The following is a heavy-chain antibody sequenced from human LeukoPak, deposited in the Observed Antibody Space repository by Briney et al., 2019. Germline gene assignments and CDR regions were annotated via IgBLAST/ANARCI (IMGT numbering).Heavy chain of an antibody. CDR2: ISGSGGGT. D-gene: IGHD3-3*01. J-gene: IGHJ4*02. V-gene: IGHV3-23*01. CDR1: GFTFSSYA. CDR3: AKASGRGIFGVVIISFDY. Sequence: GGSLRLSCAASGFTFSSYAMSWVRQAPGKGLEWVSAISGSGGGTYYADSVKGRFTISRDNSKNTLYLQMNSLRAEDTAVYYCAKASGRGIFGVVIISFDYWGQGTLVTVSS.